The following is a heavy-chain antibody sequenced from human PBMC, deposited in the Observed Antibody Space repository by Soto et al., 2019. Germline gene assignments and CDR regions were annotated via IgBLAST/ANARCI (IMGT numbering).Heavy chain of an antibody. Sequence: QITLKESGPTLVKPTQTLTLTCTLSGISLTTSGVGVCWIRQPPGKALEWLALIYWDDDKRYSPSFKSRVTITKDTSKNQVVLTMTNMDPVDTATYYCAQMQMVRGLARWFDPWGQGTLVTVSS. CDR2: IYWDDDK. V-gene: IGHV2-5*02. J-gene: IGHJ5*02. CDR3: AQMQMVRGLARWFDP. D-gene: IGHD3-10*01. CDR1: GISLTTSGVG.